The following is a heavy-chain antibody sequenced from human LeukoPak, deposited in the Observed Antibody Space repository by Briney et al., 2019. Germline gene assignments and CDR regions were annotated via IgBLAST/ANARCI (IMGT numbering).Heavy chain of an antibody. CDR2: IIPIFGTA. V-gene: IGHV1-69*13. J-gene: IGHJ6*02. CDR3: ARDNYYYYGMDV. CDR1: GGTFISYA. Sequence: ASVKVSCKASGGTFISYAISWVRQAPGQWLEWMGGIIPIFGTANYAQKFQGRVTITADESTSTAYMELNSLRAEDTAVYYCARDNYYYYGMDVWGQGTTVTVSS.